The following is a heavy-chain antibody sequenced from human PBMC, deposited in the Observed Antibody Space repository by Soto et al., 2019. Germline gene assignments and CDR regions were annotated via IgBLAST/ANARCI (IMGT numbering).Heavy chain of an antibody. CDR1: GFVFSNFG. V-gene: IGHV3-33*01. CDR2: IWYDGSKQ. J-gene: IGHJ4*02. Sequence: QVQLVESGGDVVQPGRSLRLSCVVSGFVFSNFGMHWVRQAPDKGLEWLAVIWYDGSKQYYGDSVKGRFTISRDNSKNTVSLTMDSLRGEDTAVYFCARGSPQPEPYDFDYWGQGTLVAVSS. CDR3: ARGSPQPEPYDFDY. D-gene: IGHD3-16*01.